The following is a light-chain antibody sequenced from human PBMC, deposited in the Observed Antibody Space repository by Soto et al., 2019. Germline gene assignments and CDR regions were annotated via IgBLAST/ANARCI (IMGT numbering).Light chain of an antibody. CDR2: GAS. V-gene: IGKV3-20*01. CDR3: QQYGSSRYT. CDR1: QSVSSSY. J-gene: IGKJ2*01. Sequence: EIVLTQSPGTLSLSPGERATLSCRASQSVSSSYLAWYQQKPGQAPRLLIYGASSRATGIPDRFRGSESGTDFTLTISRQEAEDFAVYYCQQYGSSRYTFGQGTKLEIK.